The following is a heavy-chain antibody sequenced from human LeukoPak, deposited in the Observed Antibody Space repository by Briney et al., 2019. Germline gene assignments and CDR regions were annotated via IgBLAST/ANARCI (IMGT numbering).Heavy chain of an antibody. CDR1: GGTFSSYT. V-gene: IGHV1-69*02. CDR2: IIPILGIA. J-gene: IGHJ6*02. D-gene: IGHD6-6*01. Sequence: APVKVSCKASGGTFSSYTISWVRQAPGQGLEWMGRIIPILGIANYAQKFQGRVTITADKSTSTAYMELSSLRSEDTAVYYCSSSHQVYYYYYGMDVWGQGTTVTVSS. CDR3: SSSHQVYYYYYGMDV.